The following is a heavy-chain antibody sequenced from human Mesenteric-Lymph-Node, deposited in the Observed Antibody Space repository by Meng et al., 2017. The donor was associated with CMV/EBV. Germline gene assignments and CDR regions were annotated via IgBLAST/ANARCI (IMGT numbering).Heavy chain of an antibody. D-gene: IGHD1-1*01. V-gene: IGHV4-34*01. CDR1: GGSVSGYY. CDR2: INHSGST. J-gene: IGHJ5*02. CDR3: ARGGAYNFGFGFDL. Sequence: VYGGSVSGYYWSWIRQPQGKGLEWIGEINHSGSTNYNPSLKSRVTISVDTSKNQFSLKLSSVTAADTAVYYCARGGAYNFGFGFDLWGQGTLVTVSS.